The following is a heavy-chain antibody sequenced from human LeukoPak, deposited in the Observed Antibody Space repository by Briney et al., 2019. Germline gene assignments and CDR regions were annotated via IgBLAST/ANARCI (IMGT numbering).Heavy chain of an antibody. CDR3: AREISHGDGSWFDP. CDR2: ISLNGGSR. Sequence: GGSLRLSCAASGFTFDEYGMSWVRQAPGKGLEWVSGISLNGGSRGYADSVKGRFTISRDNAKNSLYLQMNSLRVEDTAVYYCAREISHGDGSWFDPWGQGTLVTVSS. CDR1: GFTFDEYG. J-gene: IGHJ5*02. D-gene: IGHD4-17*01. V-gene: IGHV3-20*04.